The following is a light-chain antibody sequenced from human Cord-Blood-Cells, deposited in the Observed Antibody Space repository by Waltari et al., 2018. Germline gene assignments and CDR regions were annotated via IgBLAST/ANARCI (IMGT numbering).Light chain of an antibody. CDR2: VDN. CDR1: RGGIASNN. J-gene: IGLJ2*01. Sequence: NFMLTQPHSVSESPGKTVTISCTRSRGGIASNNVQWYQPRPGNSPTTVVYVDNKRPSAVPDRFSGSIDSSSDSASRTISGLKTEDEADYYWQSYDSSNQVFGGGTKLTVL. CDR3: QSYDSSNQV. V-gene: IGLV6-57*01.